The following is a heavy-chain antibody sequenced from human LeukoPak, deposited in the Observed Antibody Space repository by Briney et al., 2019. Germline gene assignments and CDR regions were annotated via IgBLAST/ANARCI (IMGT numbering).Heavy chain of an antibody. D-gene: IGHD1-20*01. V-gene: IGHV4-59*01. CDR2: IYYSGST. CDR1: GGSISSYY. Sequence: SETLSLTCTVSGGSISSYYWSWIRQPAGKGLEWIGYIYYSGSTNYNPSLKSRVTISVDTSKNQFSLKLSSVTAADTAVYYCARDNWNGSDAFDIWGQGTMVTVSS. J-gene: IGHJ3*02. CDR3: ARDNWNGSDAFDI.